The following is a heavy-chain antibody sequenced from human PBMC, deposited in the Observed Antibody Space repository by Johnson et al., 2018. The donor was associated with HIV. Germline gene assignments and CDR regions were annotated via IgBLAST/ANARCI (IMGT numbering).Heavy chain of an antibody. CDR1: GFTITTYG. Sequence: VQLVESGGGLVKPGESLRLSCVASGFTITTYGMHWVRQAPGKGLVWVSHINSDGSSTNYADSVKGRFTISRDNAKSTLYLQMNSLRAEDTAVYYCARHWAAAGRDAFDIWGQGTMVSVSS. J-gene: IGHJ3*02. D-gene: IGHD6-13*01. V-gene: IGHV3-74*02. CDR2: INSDGSST. CDR3: ARHWAAAGRDAFDI.